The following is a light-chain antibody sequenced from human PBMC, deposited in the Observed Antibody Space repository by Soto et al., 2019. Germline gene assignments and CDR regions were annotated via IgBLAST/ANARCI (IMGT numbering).Light chain of an antibody. CDR3: SSYISSSTLV. CDR1: SSDVGGYNY. CDR2: EVS. V-gene: IGLV2-14*01. Sequence: QSVLTQPASVSGSPGQSITTSCTGTSSDVGGYNYVSWYQQHPGKAPKLMIYEVSNRPSGVSNRFSGSKSGNTASLTISGLQAEDEGDYYCSSYISSSTLVFGTGTKVTVL. J-gene: IGLJ1*01.